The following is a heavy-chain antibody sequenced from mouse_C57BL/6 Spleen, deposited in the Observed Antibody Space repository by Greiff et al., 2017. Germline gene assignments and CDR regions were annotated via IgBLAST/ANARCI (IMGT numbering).Heavy chain of an antibody. CDR3: ASYYSSYGGAMDY. Sequence: EVMLVESGGGLVQPGGSLSLSCAASGFTFTDYYMSWVRQPPGKALEWLGFIRNKANGYTTEYSASVKGRFTISRDNSQSILYLQMNALRAEDSATYYCASYYSSYGGAMDYWGQGTSVTVSS. CDR2: IRNKANGYTT. V-gene: IGHV7-3*01. D-gene: IGHD2-5*01. J-gene: IGHJ4*01. CDR1: GFTFTDYY.